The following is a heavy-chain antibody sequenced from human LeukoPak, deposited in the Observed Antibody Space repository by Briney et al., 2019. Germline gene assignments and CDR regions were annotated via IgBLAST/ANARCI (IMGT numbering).Heavy chain of an antibody. D-gene: IGHD6-19*01. J-gene: IGHJ4*02. V-gene: IGHV1-18*01. CDR3: ATTPGIAVAPGY. Sequence: ASVKVSCKASGYTFTSYGISWVRQAPGQGLEWMGWISAYNGNTNYAQKLQGRVTMTTDTSTSTAYMELRSLRSEDTAVYYCATTPGIAVAPGYWGQGTLVTVSS. CDR1: GYTFTSYG. CDR2: ISAYNGNT.